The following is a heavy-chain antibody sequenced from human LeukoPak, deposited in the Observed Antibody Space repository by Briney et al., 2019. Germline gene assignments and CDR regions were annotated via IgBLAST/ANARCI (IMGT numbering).Heavy chain of an antibody. J-gene: IGHJ6*02. CDR2: FYYGGST. V-gene: IGHV4-39*01. CDR3: ARLTVTTKGAYYYYYGMDV. CDR1: GGSISSTSYS. D-gene: IGHD4-17*01. Sequence: SETLSLTCTVSGGSISSTSYSWGWIRQPPGKGLEWIGSFYYGGSTYYNPSLKSRVTISVDTSKNQFSLKLSSVTAADTAVYYCARLTVTTKGAYYYYYGMDVWGQGTTVTVSS.